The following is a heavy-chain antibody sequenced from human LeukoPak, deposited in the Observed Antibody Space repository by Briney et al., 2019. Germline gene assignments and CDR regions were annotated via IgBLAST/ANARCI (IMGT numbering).Heavy chain of an antibody. CDR1: GGTFSSYA. CDR2: IIPIFGIA. D-gene: IGHD2-21*02. Sequence: SVKVSCKASGGTFSSYAISWVRQAPGQGLEWMGRIIPIFGIANYAQKFQGRVTITADKSTSTAYMELSSLRSEDTAVYYCARAGQYCGGDCFYFDYWGQGTLATVSS. J-gene: IGHJ4*02. CDR3: ARAGQYCGGDCFYFDY. V-gene: IGHV1-69*04.